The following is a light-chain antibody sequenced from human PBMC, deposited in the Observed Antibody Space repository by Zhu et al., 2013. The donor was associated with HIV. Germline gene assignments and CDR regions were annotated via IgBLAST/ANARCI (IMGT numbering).Light chain of an antibody. Sequence: DIVMTQSPDSLAVSLGERATINCKSSQSVFYSSINKNYLTWYQQKPGQPPNLLIYWASTRESGVPDRFSGSGSGTEFTLTISSLQAEDVAVYYCQQYFSTPWTFGQGTKVEVQ. CDR1: QSVFYSSINKNY. V-gene: IGKV4-1*01. J-gene: IGKJ1*01. CDR3: QQYFSTPWT. CDR2: WAS.